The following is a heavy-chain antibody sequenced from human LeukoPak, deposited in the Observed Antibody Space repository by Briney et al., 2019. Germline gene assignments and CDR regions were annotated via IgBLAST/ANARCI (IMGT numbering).Heavy chain of an antibody. J-gene: IGHJ3*02. CDR2: IYTSGST. D-gene: IGHD3-10*01. CDR1: GGSISSSSYY. Sequence: PSETLSLTCTVSGGSISSSSYYWGWIRQPPGKGLEWIGRIYTSGSTNYNPSLKSRVTMSVDTSKNQFSLKLSSVTAADTAVYYCARDDKISYGSGSYYKGAFDIWGQGTMVTVSS. CDR3: ARDDKISYGSGSYYKGAFDI. V-gene: IGHV4-39*07.